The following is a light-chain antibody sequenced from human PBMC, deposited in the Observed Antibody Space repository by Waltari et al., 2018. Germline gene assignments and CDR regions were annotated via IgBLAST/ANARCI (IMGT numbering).Light chain of an antibody. CDR1: SDVGGSNY. CDR2: DVT. CDR3: ASWTDSDTLKLL. V-gene: IGLV2-14*03. J-gene: IGLJ2*01. Sequence: QSALTQPASVSGSPGQSITISCPGSDVGGSNYVSWYQQPPGKPPQVMIYDVTDRPSGVSNRFSGSKSGDTASLTISGLQAEDEADYYCASWTDSDTLKLLFGGGTKLTVL.